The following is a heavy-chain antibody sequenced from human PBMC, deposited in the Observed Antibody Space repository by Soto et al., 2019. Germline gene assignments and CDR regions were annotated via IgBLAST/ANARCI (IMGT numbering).Heavy chain of an antibody. CDR2: IYTSGST. D-gene: IGHD6-13*01. V-gene: IGHV4-4*07. J-gene: IGHJ5*02. CDR1: GGSISSYY. CDR3: ARSNSGSWPGRWFDP. Sequence: QVQLQESGPGLVKPSETLSLTCTVSGGSISSYYWSWIRQHAGKGLEWIGRIYTSGSTNYNPSLKSRVTMSVDTSKNQFSLKLSSLTAADTAVYYCARSNSGSWPGRWFDPWGQGTLVTVSS.